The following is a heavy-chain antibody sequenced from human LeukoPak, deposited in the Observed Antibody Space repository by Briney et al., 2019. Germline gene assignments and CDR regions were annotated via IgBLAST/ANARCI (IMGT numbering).Heavy chain of an antibody. CDR1: GFTFSWST. D-gene: IGHD4/OR15-4a*01. CDR2: MKEDGTEI. V-gene: IGHV3-7*03. J-gene: IGHJ4*02. Sequence: GGSLRLSCVVSGFTFSWSTMTWVRQAPGKGPEWVAKMKEDGTEIHYVDSVKGRFTISRDNAKNSLYLQMNSLRAEDTAVYYCAKEPLTTFSRKAHFDYWGQGTLVTVSS. CDR3: AKEPLTTFSRKAHFDY.